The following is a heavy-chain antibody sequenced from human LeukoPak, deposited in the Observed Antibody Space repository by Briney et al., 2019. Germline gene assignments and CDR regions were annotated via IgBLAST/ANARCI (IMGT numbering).Heavy chain of an antibody. D-gene: IGHD6-19*01. V-gene: IGHV3-23*01. CDR1: RFAFHNYA. J-gene: IGHJ4*02. CDR2: ISVDGGDI. CDR3: AKARYSSGWYRDDY. Sequence: GGSLRLSCAASRFAFHNYAMTWIRQAPERGLEWVSSISVDGGDIKYTDSAKGRFTISRDNSKNTLYLQMNSLRAEDTAVYYCAKARYSSGWYRDDYWGQGTLVTVSS.